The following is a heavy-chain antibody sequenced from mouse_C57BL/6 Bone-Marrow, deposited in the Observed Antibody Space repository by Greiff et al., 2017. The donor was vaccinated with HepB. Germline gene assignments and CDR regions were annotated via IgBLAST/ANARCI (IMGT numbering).Heavy chain of an antibody. Sequence: VQLQESGPGLVAPSQSLSITCTVSGFSLTSYGVDWVRQSPGKGLEWLGVIWGVGSTNYNSALKSRLSISKDNSKSQVFLKMNSLQTDDTAMYYCASDHYYGNSWFAYWGQGTLVTVSA. J-gene: IGHJ3*01. CDR3: ASDHYYGNSWFAY. D-gene: IGHD2-1*01. CDR1: GFSLTSYG. V-gene: IGHV2-6*01. CDR2: IWGVGST.